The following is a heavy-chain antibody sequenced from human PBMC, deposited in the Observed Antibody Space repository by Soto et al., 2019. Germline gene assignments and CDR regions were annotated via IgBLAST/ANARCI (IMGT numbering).Heavy chain of an antibody. Sequence: QMQLVQSGPEVKKPGTSVKVSCKASGFTFTSSAVQWVRQARGQRLEWIGWIVVGSGNTNYAQKFQERVTITRDMSTSTAYMELSSLRSEDTAVYYCAAIISTVTEEYFDYWGQGTLVTVSS. D-gene: IGHD4-17*01. V-gene: IGHV1-58*01. CDR1: GFTFTSSA. CDR3: AAIISTVTEEYFDY. J-gene: IGHJ4*02. CDR2: IVVGSGNT.